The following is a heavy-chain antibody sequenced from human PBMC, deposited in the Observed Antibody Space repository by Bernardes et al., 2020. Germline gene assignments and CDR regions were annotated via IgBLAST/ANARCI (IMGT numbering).Heavy chain of an antibody. CDR2: ISNYESRI. Sequence: GGSLRLSCAASGFTFNTYWMPWARQAPGKGLVWVSHISNYESRITYADSVKGRFTISRDNAKNTLYLQMNSLRAEDTAVYFCARGVYYMDVWGKGTTVTV. CDR1: GFTFNTYW. CDR3: ARGVYYMDV. V-gene: IGHV3-74*03. J-gene: IGHJ6*03.